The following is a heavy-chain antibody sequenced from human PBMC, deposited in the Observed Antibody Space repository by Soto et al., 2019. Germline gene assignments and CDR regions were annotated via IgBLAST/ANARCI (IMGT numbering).Heavy chain of an antibody. D-gene: IGHD3-10*01. CDR1: GFTFSSYG. J-gene: IGHJ6*02. CDR3: AIDLYGSARTSPRFPYGMDV. V-gene: IGHV3-33*01. Sequence: QVQLVESGGGVVQPGRSLRLSCAASGFTFSSYGMHWVRQAPGKGLERVAVIWYDGSNKYYADSVKVRFTISRDNSKNTLYLEMSSLRAEDTAVYYCAIDLYGSARTSPRFPYGMDVWGQGTTVTVSS. CDR2: IWYDGSNK.